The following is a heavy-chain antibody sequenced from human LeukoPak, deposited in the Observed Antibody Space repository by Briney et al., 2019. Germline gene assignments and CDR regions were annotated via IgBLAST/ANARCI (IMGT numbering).Heavy chain of an antibody. CDR3: AKDRREGSWSFIFDY. CDR2: ISWDGVSV. CDR1: GFAFNDYG. J-gene: IGHJ4*02. D-gene: IGHD6-13*01. Sequence: GGSLRLSCAASGFAFNDYGIHWVRQAPRKGLEWVSLISWDGVSVYYADSVKGRFTISRDNSKNSLYLQMNSLRTEDTALYYCAKDRREGSWSFIFDYWGQGTLVTVSS. V-gene: IGHV3-43D*03.